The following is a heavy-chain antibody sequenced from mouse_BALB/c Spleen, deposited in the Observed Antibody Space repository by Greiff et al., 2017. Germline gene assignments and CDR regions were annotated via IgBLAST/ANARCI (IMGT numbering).Heavy chain of an antibody. D-gene: IGHD2-14*01. J-gene: IGHJ3*01. CDR2: IDSANGNT. CDR3: ASAGYSWFAY. CDR1: GFNIKDTY. Sequence: EVQVVESGAELVKPGASVKLSCTASGFNIKDTYMHWVKQRPEQGLEWIGRIDSANGNTKYDPKFQGKATITADTSSNTAYLQLSSLTSEDTAVYYCASAGYSWFAYWGQGTLVTVSA. V-gene: IGHV14-3*02.